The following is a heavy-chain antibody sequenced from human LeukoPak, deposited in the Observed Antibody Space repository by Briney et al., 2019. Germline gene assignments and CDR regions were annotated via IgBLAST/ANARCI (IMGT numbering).Heavy chain of an antibody. CDR3: ARDLAYSRLDY. Sequence: GGSLRLSCSVSGLTFSSSWMDWVRQAPGKGLEWVASINPEGSEKYSADSVKGRFTISRDNAKNSLYLQMDSLRVEDTAFYYCARDLAYSRLDYWGQGMLVTVSS. D-gene: IGHD5-18*01. CDR2: INPEGSEK. V-gene: IGHV3-7*01. CDR1: GLTFSSSW. J-gene: IGHJ4*02.